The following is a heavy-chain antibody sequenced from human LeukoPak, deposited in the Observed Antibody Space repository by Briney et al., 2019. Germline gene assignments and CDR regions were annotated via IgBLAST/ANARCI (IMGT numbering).Heavy chain of an antibody. V-gene: IGHV4-34*08. CDR2: INHSGST. J-gene: IGHJ3*02. CDR1: GVTFKGYS. Sequence: AETLPLTCVVYGVTFKGYSWQWVRQSPGKGLKWIGEINHSGSTTYNPAFKSRVTISVDTSKRQFSLKLHSMTAADTALYFCAMSLLGPTGASDIWDKGTMVTVSS. CDR3: AMSLLGPTGASDI. D-gene: IGHD1-1*01.